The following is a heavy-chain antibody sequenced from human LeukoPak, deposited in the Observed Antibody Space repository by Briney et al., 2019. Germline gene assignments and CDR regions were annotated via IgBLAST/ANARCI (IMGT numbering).Heavy chain of an antibody. V-gene: IGHV3-48*01. J-gene: IGHJ3*02. CDR1: GFTVSSNY. Sequence: TGGSLTLSCAASGFTVSSNYMSWVRQAPGKGLEWVAYISSSSNIIHYADYVKGRFIISRDHDKNLPYLQMNSLSADDTAVYYCARRQGRGGIVGPTSLKGAFDIWGQGAKGTVSS. D-gene: IGHD1-26*01. CDR3: ARRQGRGGIVGPTSLKGAFDI. CDR2: ISSSSNII.